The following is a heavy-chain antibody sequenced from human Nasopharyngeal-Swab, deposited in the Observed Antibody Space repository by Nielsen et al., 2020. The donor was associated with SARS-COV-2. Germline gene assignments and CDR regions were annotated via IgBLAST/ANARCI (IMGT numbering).Heavy chain of an antibody. D-gene: IGHD1-1*01. V-gene: IGHV3-33*01. CDR2: IRPGGDSR. CDR3: ARDGPNWNLDY. CDR1: GFTVSRYG. Sequence: GGSLRLSCAASGFTVSRYGFHWVRQAPGKGLEWVAVIRPGGDSRIYGDSMKGRFAVSRGNSKNTLYLQIDDLRSEDTAVYYCARDGPNWNLDYWGQGTLVTVSS. J-gene: IGHJ4*02.